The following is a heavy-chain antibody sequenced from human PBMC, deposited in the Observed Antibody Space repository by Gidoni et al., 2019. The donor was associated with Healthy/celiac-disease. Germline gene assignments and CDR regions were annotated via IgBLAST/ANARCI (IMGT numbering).Heavy chain of an antibody. CDR1: GGSISSGSYS. V-gene: IGHV4-61*02. J-gene: IGHJ4*02. D-gene: IGHD5-12*01. Sequence: QVQLQESGPGLVKPSQTLSLTCTVSGGSISSGSYSWSWIRQPAGKGLEWIGRIYTRGSTNYNPSLKSRVTISVDTSKNQFSLKLSSVTAADTAVYYCARGEEMATYFDYWGQGTLVTVSS. CDR2: IYTRGST. CDR3: ARGEEMATYFDY.